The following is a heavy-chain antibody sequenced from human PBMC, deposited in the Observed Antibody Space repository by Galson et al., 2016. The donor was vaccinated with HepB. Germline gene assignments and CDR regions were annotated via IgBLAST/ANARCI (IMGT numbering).Heavy chain of an antibody. CDR3: ASGAEFDY. V-gene: IGHV1-18*01. CDR2: ISTYNGDT. D-gene: IGHD3-16*01. J-gene: IGHJ4*02. CDR1: GYTFTSYG. Sequence: SVKVSCKASGYTFTSYGISWVRQAPGQGLEWMGWISTYNGDTYYIQNLQGRVTITTDTPTNTAYMELRSLKSDDTAVYYCASGAEFDYWGPGTRVTVSP.